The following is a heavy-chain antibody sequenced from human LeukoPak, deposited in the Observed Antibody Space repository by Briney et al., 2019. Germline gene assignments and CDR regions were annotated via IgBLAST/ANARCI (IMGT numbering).Heavy chain of an antibody. V-gene: IGHV3-21*01. CDR3: ARAASYHSPGDI. J-gene: IGHJ3*02. CDR2: ISSSSSYI. Sequence: PGGSLRLSCAASGFTFSSYSMNWVRQAPGKGLEWVSSISSSSSYIYYTDSVKGRFTISRDNAKNSLYLQMNSLRAEDTAVYYCARAASYHSPGDIWGQGTMVTVSS. D-gene: IGHD1-26*01. CDR1: GFTFSSYS.